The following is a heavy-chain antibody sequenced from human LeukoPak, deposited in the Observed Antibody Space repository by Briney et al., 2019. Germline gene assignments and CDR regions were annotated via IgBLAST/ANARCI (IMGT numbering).Heavy chain of an antibody. Sequence: SETLSLTCTVSGGSISSSSYYWGWLRQPPGKGLEWIGSIYYSGSTYYNPSLKSRVTISVDTSKNQFSLKLSSVTAADTAVYYCARDIVVEAYYYYMDVWGKGTTVTVSS. CDR2: IYYSGST. CDR1: GGSISSSSYY. V-gene: IGHV4-39*07. CDR3: ARDIVVEAYYYYMDV. J-gene: IGHJ6*03. D-gene: IGHD2-2*01.